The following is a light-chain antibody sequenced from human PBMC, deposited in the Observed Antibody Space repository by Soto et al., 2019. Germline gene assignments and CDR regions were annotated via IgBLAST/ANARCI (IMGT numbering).Light chain of an antibody. V-gene: IGKV1-39*01. CDR1: QSISSY. Sequence: DIQMTQSPSSLSASVGDRVTMTCRASQSISSYLNWYQQKPGKAPKLLIFAASSLQSGVPSRFSGSRSGPDFTLTISSLQPEDFATYYCQQSYSSPPTFGQGTKVDIK. J-gene: IGKJ1*01. CDR3: QQSYSSPPT. CDR2: AAS.